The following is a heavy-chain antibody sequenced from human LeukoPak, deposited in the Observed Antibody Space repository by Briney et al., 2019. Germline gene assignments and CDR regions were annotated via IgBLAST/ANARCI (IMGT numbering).Heavy chain of an antibody. CDR2: ISYDGSNK. CDR1: GFTFSSYA. V-gene: IGHV3-30-3*01. J-gene: IGHJ4*02. D-gene: IGHD3-9*01. Sequence: GRSLRLSSAASGFTFSSYAMHWVRQAPGKGLEWVAVISYDGSNKYYADSVKGRFTISRDNSKNTLYLQMNSLRAEDTAVYYCARDVAYDILTGYPDYWGQGTLVTVSS. CDR3: ARDVAYDILTGYPDY.